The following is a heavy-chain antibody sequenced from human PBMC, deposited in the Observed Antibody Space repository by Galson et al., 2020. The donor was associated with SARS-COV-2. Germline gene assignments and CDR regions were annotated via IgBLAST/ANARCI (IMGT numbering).Heavy chain of an antibody. D-gene: IGHD6-19*01. CDR2: VNWNGDST. J-gene: IGHJ4*02. CDR1: GFRFDDFG. V-gene: IGHV3-20*01. Sequence: GESLKISCVASGFRFDDFGMSWVRQAPGKGLEWVSGVNWNGDSTGYADSVKGRFTISRDNAKNSLYLQMNSLRAEDTALYHCARTRSSGWSEVDYWGQGILVTVSS. CDR3: ARTRSSGWSEVDY.